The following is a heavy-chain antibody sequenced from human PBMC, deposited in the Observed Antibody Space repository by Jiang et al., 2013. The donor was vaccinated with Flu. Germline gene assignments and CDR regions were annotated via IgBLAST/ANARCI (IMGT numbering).Heavy chain of an antibody. V-gene: IGHV5-10-1*04. CDR2: IDPSDSYT. J-gene: IGHJ4*02. D-gene: IGHD5-24*01. CDR1: GYSFTSYW. CDR3: ARHGRDGYNLLPSPCDY. Sequence: GAEVKKPGESLRISCKGSGYSFTSYWISWVRQMPGKGLEWMGRIDPSDSYTNYSPSFQGQVTISADKSISTAYLQWSSLKASDTAMYYYARHGRDGYNLLPSPCDYWGQGTLVTVSS.